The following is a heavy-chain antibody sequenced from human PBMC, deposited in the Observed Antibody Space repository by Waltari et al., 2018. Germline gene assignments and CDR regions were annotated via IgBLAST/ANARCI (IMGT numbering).Heavy chain of an antibody. CDR3: AQWNAPNRCFDS. V-gene: IGHV4-59*12. CDR2: GHNNGGT. D-gene: IGHD1-1*01. J-gene: IGHJ4*02. CDR1: GGSISSYI. Sequence: QVQLQESGPGLGEPSETVYLTCVASGGSISSYIWNWIRQPPGKGLEWIGYGHNNGGTKSNPSLKSRATISVDRSSNQVTLRLTSATTADTAVYYCAQWNAPNRCFDSWGQGTLVIVSS.